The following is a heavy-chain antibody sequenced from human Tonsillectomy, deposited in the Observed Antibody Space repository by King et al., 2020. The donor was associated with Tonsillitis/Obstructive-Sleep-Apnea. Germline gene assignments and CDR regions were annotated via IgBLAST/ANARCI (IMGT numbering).Heavy chain of an antibody. CDR3: AKDIKVIDYGDYVSLDY. D-gene: IGHD4-17*01. CDR2: ISGDGGST. CDR1: GFTFDDYA. J-gene: IGHJ4*02. V-gene: IGHV3-43*02. Sequence: DVQLVESGGGVVQPGGSLRLSCAASGFTFDDYAMHWVRQAPGKGLEWVSLISGDGGSTYYADSVKGRFTISRDNSKNSLYLQMNSLRTEDTALYYCAKDIKVIDYGDYVSLDYWGQGTLVTVSS.